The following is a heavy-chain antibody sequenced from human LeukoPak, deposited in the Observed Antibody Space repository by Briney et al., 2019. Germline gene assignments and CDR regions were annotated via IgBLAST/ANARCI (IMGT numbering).Heavy chain of an antibody. Sequence: GPVKVSCKASGYTFTSYDINWVRQATGQGLEWMGWMNPNSGNTGYAQKFQGRVTMTRNTSISTAYMELSSLRSEDTAVYYCARDGGISSGWYIDYWGQGTLVTVSS. CDR3: ARDGGISSGWYIDY. CDR1: GYTFTSYD. J-gene: IGHJ4*02. CDR2: MNPNSGNT. D-gene: IGHD6-19*01. V-gene: IGHV1-8*01.